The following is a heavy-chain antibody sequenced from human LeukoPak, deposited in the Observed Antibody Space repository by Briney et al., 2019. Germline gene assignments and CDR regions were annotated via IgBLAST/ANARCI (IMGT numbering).Heavy chain of an antibody. J-gene: IGHJ4*02. V-gene: IGHV3-23*01. D-gene: IGHD4-17*01. CDR2: ISGSGGTT. CDR3: AKNFYGDYNFFFDY. CDR1: GLTFTSYA. Sequence: GGSLILSCAASGLTFTSYALAWVRQAPGQGLEWVSAISGSGGTTYYADSVKGHFTISRDNSKNTLHLQMNSLRAEDAAVYYCAKNFYGDYNFFFDYWGQGTLVTVSS.